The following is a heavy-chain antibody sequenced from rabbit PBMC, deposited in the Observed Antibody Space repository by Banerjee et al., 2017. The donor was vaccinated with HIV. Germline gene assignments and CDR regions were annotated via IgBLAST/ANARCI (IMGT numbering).Heavy chain of an antibody. CDR2: IDTGSSGST. CDR3: ARYAGYAGYGYVNEATRLDL. D-gene: IGHD6-1*01. CDR1: GFSFSSNYY. J-gene: IGHJ6*01. Sequence: QEQLEESGGDLVKPEGSLTLTCTASGFSFSSNYYMCWVRQAPGKGLEWIACIDTGSSGSTHYASWAKGRFTISKTSSTTVTLQMTSLTAADTATYFCARYAGYAGYGYVNEATRLDLWGPGTLVTVS. V-gene: IGHV1S45*01.